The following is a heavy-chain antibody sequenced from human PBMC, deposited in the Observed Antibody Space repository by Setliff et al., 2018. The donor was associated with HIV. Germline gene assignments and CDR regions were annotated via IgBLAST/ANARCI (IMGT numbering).Heavy chain of an antibody. CDR3: ARTQYTTTWPGNY. CDR2: ISLYNKYK. CDR1: GFIFNNFG. V-gene: IGHV1-18*04. J-gene: IGHJ4*02. D-gene: IGHD1-1*01. Sequence: ASVKVSCKTSGFIFNNFGVTWVRQAPGQGLEWVAWISLYNKYKYYAPHFLGRVTMSTDTSTSTVDLELRGLRADDTATYYCARTQYTTTWPGNYWGQGTLVTVSS.